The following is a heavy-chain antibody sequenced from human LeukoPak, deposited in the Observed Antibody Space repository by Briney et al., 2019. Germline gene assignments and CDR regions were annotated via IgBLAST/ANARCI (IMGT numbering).Heavy chain of an antibody. D-gene: IGHD6-19*01. CDR2: IHSADSNT. Sequence: GESLKISCKDSGYSFTNYWIGWVRQMPGKGLEWMGIIHSADSNTKYSPSFQGQVTISADKSISTAYLQWSSLKASDTAMYYCARPQWPQTVDAFDIWGQGTMVTVSS. J-gene: IGHJ3*02. CDR1: GYSFTNYW. V-gene: IGHV5-51*01. CDR3: ARPQWPQTVDAFDI.